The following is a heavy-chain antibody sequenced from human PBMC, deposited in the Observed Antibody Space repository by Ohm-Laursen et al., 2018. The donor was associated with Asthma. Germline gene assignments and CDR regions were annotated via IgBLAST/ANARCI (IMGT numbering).Heavy chain of an antibody. CDR2: ISKSTRTI. CDR1: GFTFSPYS. J-gene: IGHJ4*02. V-gene: IGHV3-48*01. D-gene: IGHD3-3*01. Sequence: GSLRLSCAASGFTFSPYSMNWVRQAPGKGLEWVSYISKSTRTIKYADSVKGRFTISRDNSKNTLYLQMNSLRAEDTAVYYCARDQTKFLIVYYFDYWGQGTLVTVSS. CDR3: ARDQTKFLIVYYFDY.